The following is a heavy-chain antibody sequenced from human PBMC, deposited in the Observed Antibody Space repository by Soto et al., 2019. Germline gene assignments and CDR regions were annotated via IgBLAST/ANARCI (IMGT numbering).Heavy chain of an antibody. Sequence: ASVKVSCKVSGYTLTELSMHWVRQAPGKGLEWMGGFDPEDGETIYAQKFQGRVTVTEDTSTDTAYMELSSLRSEDTAVYYCATNAALGYYYGMDVWGQGTKVTVS. CDR3: ATNAALGYYYGMDV. CDR1: GYTLTELS. CDR2: FDPEDGET. J-gene: IGHJ6*02. V-gene: IGHV1-24*01. D-gene: IGHD3-10*01.